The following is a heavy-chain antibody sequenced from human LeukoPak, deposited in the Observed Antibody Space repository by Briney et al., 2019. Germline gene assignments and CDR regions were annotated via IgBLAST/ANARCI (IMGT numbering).Heavy chain of an antibody. Sequence: PGGSLRLSCAASGFTFSNAWMSWVRQAPAKGLEWVGRIRSKTDGGTTDYAAPVKGRFTISRDDSKNTLYLQMNSLKAEDTAVYYCTTLMYYFDTGGKLNYFDFWGQGSLVTVSS. CDR3: TTLMYYFDTGGKLNYFDF. J-gene: IGHJ4*02. CDR2: IRSKTDGGTT. D-gene: IGHD3-22*01. CDR1: GFTFSNAW. V-gene: IGHV3-15*01.